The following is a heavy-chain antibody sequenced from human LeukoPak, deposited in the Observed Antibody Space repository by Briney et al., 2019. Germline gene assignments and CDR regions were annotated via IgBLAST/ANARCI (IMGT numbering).Heavy chain of an antibody. CDR3: ARDGATDN. V-gene: IGHV3-23*01. Sequence: GGSLRLSCAASGFTFSSYTMSWVRQAPGKGLEWVSGIIRSGDSTYYADSVKGRFTISRDNSKNTLSLQMNNLRAEDTAVYYCARDGATDNWGQGTLVTVSS. J-gene: IGHJ4*02. D-gene: IGHD1-26*01. CDR1: GFTFSSYT. CDR2: IIRSGDST.